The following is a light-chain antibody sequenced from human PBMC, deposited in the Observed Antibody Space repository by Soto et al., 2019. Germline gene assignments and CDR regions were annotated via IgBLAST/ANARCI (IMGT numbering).Light chain of an antibody. Sequence: SYELTQPPSVSVSPGQTASITCSGDKLWDKYACWYQQKPGQSPVLVIYQDSKRPSGIPERFSGSNSGNTATLTISGTQAMDEADYYCQAWDSSTYVAFGGGTKLTVL. CDR3: QAWDSSTYVA. J-gene: IGLJ2*01. V-gene: IGLV3-1*01. CDR2: QDS. CDR1: KLWDKY.